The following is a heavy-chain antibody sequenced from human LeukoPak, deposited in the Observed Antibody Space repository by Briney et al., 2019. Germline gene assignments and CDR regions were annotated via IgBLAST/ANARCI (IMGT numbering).Heavy chain of an antibody. Sequence: SETLSLTCAVSGGSISSSNWWSWIRQPPGKGLEWIGYIYYSGSTNYNPSLKSRVTISVDTSKNQFSLKLSSVTAADTAVYYCAGHGSGGYFDYWGQGTLVTVSS. D-gene: IGHD2-15*01. CDR3: AGHGSGGYFDY. J-gene: IGHJ4*02. CDR2: IYYSGST. CDR1: GGSISSSNW. V-gene: IGHV4-4*02.